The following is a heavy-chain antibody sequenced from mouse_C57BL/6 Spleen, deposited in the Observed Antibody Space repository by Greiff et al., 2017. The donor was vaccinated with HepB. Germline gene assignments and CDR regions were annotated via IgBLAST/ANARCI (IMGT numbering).Heavy chain of an antibody. V-gene: IGHV5-4*01. CDR1: GFTFSSYA. J-gene: IGHJ3*01. CDR3: AREDYDWFAY. Sequence: EVKLVESGGGLVKPGGSLKLSCAASGFTFSSYAMSWVRQTPEKRLEWVATISDGGSYTYYPDNVKGRFTISRDNAKNNLYLQMSHLKSEDTSMYYCAREDYDWFAYWGQGTLVTVSA. CDR2: ISDGGSYT. D-gene: IGHD2-4*01.